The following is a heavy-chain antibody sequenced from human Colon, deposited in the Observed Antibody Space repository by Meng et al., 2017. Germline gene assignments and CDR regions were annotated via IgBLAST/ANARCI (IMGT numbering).Heavy chain of an antibody. CDR2: ISGSGDST. J-gene: IGHJ4*02. Sequence: GESLKISCAASGFTFSYYAMSWVRQAPGKGLEWVSAISGSGDSTYYADSVKGRFTISRDNSKNTLYLQMNSLGAEDTAVYYCAKLLGVSVVIQVDCWGQGTLVTVSS. CDR1: GFTFSYYA. CDR3: AKLLGVSVVIQVDC. D-gene: IGHD3-16*02. V-gene: IGHV3-23*01.